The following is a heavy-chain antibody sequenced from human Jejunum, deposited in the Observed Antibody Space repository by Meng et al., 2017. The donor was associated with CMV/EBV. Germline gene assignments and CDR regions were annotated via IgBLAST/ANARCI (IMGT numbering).Heavy chain of an antibody. CDR3: VHRKDYSGNWNGGSADF. V-gene: IGHV2-5*02. CDR1: FSLAVRPVG. D-gene: IGHD1-1*01. Sequence: FSLAVRPVGGGWIRHPTGKALEWFAFIYWDNDKRYNPSLKNRLTITKDAPKNQVVLTMTNMDPADTATYHCVHRKDYSGNWNGGSADFWGPGALVTVSS. CDR2: IYWDNDK. J-gene: IGHJ4*02.